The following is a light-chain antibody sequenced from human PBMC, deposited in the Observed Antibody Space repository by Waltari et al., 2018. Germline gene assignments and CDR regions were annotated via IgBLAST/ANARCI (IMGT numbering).Light chain of an antibody. J-gene: IGLJ2*01. V-gene: IGLV1-47*01. CDR2: RNN. Sequence: QSVLTQPPSASGTPGQRVTIPCSGSSSNLGSNYVYWYQQLPGTAPKLLIYRNNQRPSGVPDRFSGSRSGTSASLAISGLRSEDEADYYCAAWDDSLRGPVFGGGTNLTVL. CDR3: AAWDDSLRGPV. CDR1: SSNLGSNY.